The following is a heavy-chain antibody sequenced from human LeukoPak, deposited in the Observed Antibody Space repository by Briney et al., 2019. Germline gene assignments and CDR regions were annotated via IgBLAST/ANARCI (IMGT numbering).Heavy chain of an antibody. J-gene: IGHJ4*02. CDR2: IYSGGST. D-gene: IGHD6-19*01. CDR3: ARDPDSSGH. CDR1: GFTFRSYW. V-gene: IGHV3-66*01. Sequence: PGGSLRLSCAASGFTFRSYWMSWVRQAPGKGLEWVSVIYSGGSTYYADSVKGRFTISRDNSKNTLYLQMNSLRAEDTAVYYCARDPDSSGHWGQGTLVTVSS.